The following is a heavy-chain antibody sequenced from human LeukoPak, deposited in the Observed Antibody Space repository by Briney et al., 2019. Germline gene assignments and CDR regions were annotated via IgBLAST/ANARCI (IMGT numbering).Heavy chain of an antibody. CDR3: AAELCYYDSWGRAFDI. J-gene: IGHJ3*02. D-gene: IGHD3-22*01. V-gene: IGHV1-58*02. CDR2: IVVGSGNT. CDR1: GFTFTSSA. Sequence: SVKVSCKASGFTFTSSAMQWVRQARGQRLEWIGWIVVGSGNTNYAQKFQERVTITRDMSTSTAYMELSSLRSEDTAVYYCAAELCYYDSWGRAFDIWGQGTMVTVSS.